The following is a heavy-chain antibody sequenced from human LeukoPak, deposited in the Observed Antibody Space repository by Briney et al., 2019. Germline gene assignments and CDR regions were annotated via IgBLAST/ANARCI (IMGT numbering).Heavy chain of an antibody. D-gene: IGHD1-26*01. CDR1: AYSISSGYY. CDR2: IYHSGST. V-gene: IGHV4-38-2*02. J-gene: IGHJ4*02. CDR3: ARDIGELLDY. Sequence: PSETLSLTCTVSAYSISSGYYWGWIRQPPGKGLEWIGSIYHSGSTYYNPSLKSRVTISVDTSKNQFSLKLSSVTAADTAVYYCARDIGELLDYWGQGTLVTVSS.